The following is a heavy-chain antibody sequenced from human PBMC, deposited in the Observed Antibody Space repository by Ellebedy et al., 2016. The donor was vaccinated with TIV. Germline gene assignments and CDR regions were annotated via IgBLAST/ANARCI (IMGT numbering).Heavy chain of an antibody. CDR2: IGSSSTTI. CDR1: GFAFSSYA. V-gene: IGHV3-48*04. D-gene: IGHD3-10*01. Sequence: GESLKISXAASGFAFSSYAMHWVRQAPGKGLAWVSYIGSSSTTIYYADSVKGRFTVSRDNAKNSLYLQLNSLSAEDTAVYYCAREIFLWSLGNCYYGMDVWGHGTTVIVSS. CDR3: AREIFLWSLGNCYYGMDV. J-gene: IGHJ6*02.